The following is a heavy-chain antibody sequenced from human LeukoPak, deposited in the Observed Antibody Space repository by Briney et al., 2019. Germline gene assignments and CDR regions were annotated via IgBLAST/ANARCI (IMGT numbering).Heavy chain of an antibody. Sequence: ASVKVSCKASGYTFTGYYMHWVRQAPGQGLEWMGWINPNSGGTNYAQNFQGRVTMTRDTSISTADMELSRLRSYDTAVYYCARGFEPGYSSGWCDYWGQGTLVTVSS. CDR2: INPNSGGT. CDR1: GYTFTGYY. D-gene: IGHD6-19*01. V-gene: IGHV1-2*02. J-gene: IGHJ4*02. CDR3: ARGFEPGYSSGWCDY.